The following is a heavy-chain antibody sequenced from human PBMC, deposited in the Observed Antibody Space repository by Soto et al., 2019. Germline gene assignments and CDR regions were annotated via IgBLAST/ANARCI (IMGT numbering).Heavy chain of an antibody. D-gene: IGHD3-22*01. CDR1: GFTFSSYG. CDR2: ISGSGGST. CDR3: AKAQATRIPGGY. V-gene: IGHV3-23*01. Sequence: PGGSLRLSCAASGFTFSSYGMSWVRQAPGKGLEWVSAISGSGGSTYYADSVKGRFTISRDNSKNTLYLQMNSLRAEDMAVYYSAKAQATRIPGGYWGQGTLVTVSS. J-gene: IGHJ4*02.